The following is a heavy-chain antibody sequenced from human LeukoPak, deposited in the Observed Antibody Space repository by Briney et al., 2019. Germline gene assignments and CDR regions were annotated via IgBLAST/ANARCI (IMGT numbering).Heavy chain of an antibody. CDR3: AKEKVIAVAGTLGFDP. Sequence: GGSQRLSCVASGFTFSSYPMSWVRQAPGKGLEWVSAISGSGSNTYYADSVKGRFTISRDNSKNTLYLQMNSLRAEDTAVYYCAKEKVIAVAGTLGFDPWGQGTLVTVSS. V-gene: IGHV3-23*01. CDR1: GFTFSSYP. D-gene: IGHD6-19*01. J-gene: IGHJ5*02. CDR2: ISGSGSNT.